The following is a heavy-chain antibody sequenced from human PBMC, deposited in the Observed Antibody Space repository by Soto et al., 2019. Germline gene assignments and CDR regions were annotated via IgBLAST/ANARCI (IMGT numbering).Heavy chain of an antibody. CDR3: ARAPSGSYPEFDY. CDR1: GFIFSSYT. D-gene: IGHD1-26*01. Sequence: GSLRLSCAASGFIFSSYTMHWVRQAPGKGLEWVGVITYDGSNQYYADSVKGRFTISRDNSRNMLFLQMNSLRPDDTAVYYCARAPSGSYPEFDYWGQGTLVTVSS. V-gene: IGHV3-30-3*01. J-gene: IGHJ4*02. CDR2: ITYDGSNQ.